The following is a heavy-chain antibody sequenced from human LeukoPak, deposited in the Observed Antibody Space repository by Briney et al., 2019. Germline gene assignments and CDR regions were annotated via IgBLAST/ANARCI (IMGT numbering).Heavy chain of an antibody. CDR1: GFIFSSNA. V-gene: IGHV3-23*01. CDR3: ASLLGYCSGDSCFNWFGP. Sequence: GGSLRLSCAASGFIFSSNAMSWVRQAPGKGLEWVSFITLSGVSTFYADSVKGRFTISRDNSKNTLYLQMNNLTVEDTAMYYCASLLGYCSGDSCFNWFGPWGQGTLVAVSS. D-gene: IGHD2-15*01. CDR2: ITLSGVST. J-gene: IGHJ5*02.